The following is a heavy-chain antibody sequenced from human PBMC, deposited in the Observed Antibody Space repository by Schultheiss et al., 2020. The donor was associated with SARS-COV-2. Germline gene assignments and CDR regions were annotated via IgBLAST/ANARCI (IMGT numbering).Heavy chain of an antibody. J-gene: IGHJ4*02. CDR3: ARGMTYYYDSSGYQPFDY. CDR2: IIPILGIA. Sequence: SVKVSCKASGGTFSGYTISWVRQAPGQGLEWMGRIIPILGIANYAQKFQGRVTITADKSTSTAYMELSSLRSEDTAVYYCARGMTYYYDSSGYQPFDYWGQGTLVTVSS. CDR1: GGTFSGYT. V-gene: IGHV1-69*02. D-gene: IGHD3-22*01.